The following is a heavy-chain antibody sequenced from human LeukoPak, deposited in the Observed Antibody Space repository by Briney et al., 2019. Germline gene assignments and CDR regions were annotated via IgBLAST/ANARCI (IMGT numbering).Heavy chain of an antibody. D-gene: IGHD3-10*01. CDR3: ARLMVRGVITTDY. CDR2: IIPIFGTA. J-gene: IGHJ4*02. V-gene: IGHV1-69*13. CDR1: GGTFSSYA. Sequence: SVKVSCKASGGTFSSYAISWVRQAPGQGLEWMGGIIPIFGTANYAQKFQGRVTITADESTSTAYMELSSLRSEDTAVYYCARLMVRGVITTDYWGRGTLVTVSS.